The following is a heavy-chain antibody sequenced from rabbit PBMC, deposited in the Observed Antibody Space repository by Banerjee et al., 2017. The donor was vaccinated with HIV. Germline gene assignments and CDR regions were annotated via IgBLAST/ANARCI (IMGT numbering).Heavy chain of an antibody. CDR1: GFTISSSYY. J-gene: IGHJ4*01. CDR2: VGTGSSGST. Sequence: EQLEESGGDLVKPEGSLTLTCTASGFTISSSYYMTWVRQAPGKGLEWIACVGTGSSGSTYYASWAKGRFTISKTSSTTVTLQMTSLTAADTATYFCARWDVGSGMFNLWGPGTLVTVS. CDR3: ARWDVGSGMFNL. V-gene: IGHV1S45*01. D-gene: IGHD4-2*01.